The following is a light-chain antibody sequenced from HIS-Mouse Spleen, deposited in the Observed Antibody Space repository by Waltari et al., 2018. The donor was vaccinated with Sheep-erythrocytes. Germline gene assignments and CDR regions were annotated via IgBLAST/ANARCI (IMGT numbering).Light chain of an antibody. CDR3: CSYAGSYNHV. Sequence: QSALTQPRSVSGSPGQSVTISCTGTSSDVGGYNYASWYQQHPGKAPKLMIYDVSKRPSGVPDRFSGSKSGNTASLTISGLQAEDEADYYCCSYAGSYNHVFATGTEATVL. J-gene: IGLJ1*01. CDR2: DVS. V-gene: IGLV2-11*01. CDR1: SSDVGGYNY.